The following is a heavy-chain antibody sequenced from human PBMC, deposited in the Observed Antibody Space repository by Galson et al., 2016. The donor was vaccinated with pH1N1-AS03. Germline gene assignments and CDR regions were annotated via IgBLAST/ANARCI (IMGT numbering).Heavy chain of an antibody. J-gene: IGHJ5*02. V-gene: IGHV2-70*01. Sequence: PALVKPTQTLTLTCTFSGFSLSTSGLCVSWIRQPPGKALEWLAFIGWDDDKYYSTSLKTRLTISKDTSKNQVVLTMTNMDPVDTATYYCARERHGSRGPFDPWGQGTLVTVSS. D-gene: IGHD6-25*01. CDR1: GFSLSTSGLC. CDR3: ARERHGSRGPFDP. CDR2: IGWDDDK.